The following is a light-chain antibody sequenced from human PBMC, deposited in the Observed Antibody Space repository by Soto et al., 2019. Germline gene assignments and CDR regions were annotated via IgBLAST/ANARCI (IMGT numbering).Light chain of an antibody. CDR2: AAS. CDR3: QQYGSAPRT. Sequence: EIVLTQSPGTLSLSPGEIAILSCRAIQSVSSDSLAWYRQKPGQAPRLLVYAASSRATGIPDRFSGSGSGTDFTLTISRLEPEDFAVYYCQQYGSAPRTFGQGTKVEIK. J-gene: IGKJ1*01. V-gene: IGKV3-20*01. CDR1: QSVSSDS.